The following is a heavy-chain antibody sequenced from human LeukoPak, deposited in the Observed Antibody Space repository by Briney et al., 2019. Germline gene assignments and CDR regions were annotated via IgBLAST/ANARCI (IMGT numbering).Heavy chain of an antibody. V-gene: IGHV3-23*01. CDR2: MSGSGGST. D-gene: IGHD6-19*01. CDR3: AKARSRAGVGRALFDY. CDR1: GFTFSSYA. J-gene: IGHJ4*02. Sequence: PGGSLRLSCAASGFTFSSYAMGWVSQAPGKGLEWVSAMSGSGGSTYYADSVKGRFTISRDNSKNTLYLQMNSLRAEDTAVYYCAKARSRAGVGRALFDYWGQGTLVTVSS.